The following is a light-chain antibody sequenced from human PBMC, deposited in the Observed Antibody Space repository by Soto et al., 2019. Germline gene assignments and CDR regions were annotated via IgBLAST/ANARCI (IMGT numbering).Light chain of an antibody. Sequence: EVVLTESPGTLSFSPGERATLSLSASQSVSSSYLAWYQQKPGQAPRLLIYGASSRATGIPDRFSGSGSGTDFTLTISRLEPEDFAVYYCQQYGSSPWTFGQGTKVDIK. J-gene: IGKJ1*01. CDR1: QSVSSSY. CDR3: QQYGSSPWT. CDR2: GAS. V-gene: IGKV3-20*01.